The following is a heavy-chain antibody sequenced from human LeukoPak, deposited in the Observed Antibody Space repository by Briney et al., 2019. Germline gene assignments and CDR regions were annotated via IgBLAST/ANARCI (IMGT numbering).Heavy chain of an antibody. D-gene: IGHD3-10*01. CDR3: ARDTYGSGSYYIDY. Sequence: ASVKVSCKASGYTFTRYAMNWVRQAPGQGLEWMGWINTNTGNPTYAQGFTGRFVFSLDTSVSTAYLQISSLKAEDTAVYYCARDTYGSGSYYIDYWGQGTLVTVSS. CDR2: INTNTGNP. CDR1: GYTFTRYA. V-gene: IGHV7-4-1*02. J-gene: IGHJ4*02.